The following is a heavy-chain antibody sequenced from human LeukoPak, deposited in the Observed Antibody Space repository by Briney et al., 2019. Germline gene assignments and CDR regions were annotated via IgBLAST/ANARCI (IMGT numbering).Heavy chain of an antibody. CDR2: IYYSGST. J-gene: IGHJ5*02. Sequence: KPSETLSLTCTVSGGSISSYYWSWIRQPPGKGLEWTGYIYYSGSTNYNPSLKSRVTISVDTSKNQFSLKLSSVTAADTAVYYCATLVGYNWFDPWGQGTLVTVSS. CDR3: ATLVGYNWFDP. V-gene: IGHV4-59*01. CDR1: GGSISSYY.